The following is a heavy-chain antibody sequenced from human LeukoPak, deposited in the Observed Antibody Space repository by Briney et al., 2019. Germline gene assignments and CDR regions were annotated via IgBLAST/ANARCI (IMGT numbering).Heavy chain of an antibody. CDR1: RGSISSSSYY. J-gene: IGHJ3*02. Sequence: SETLSLTCTVSRGSISSSSYYWGWIRQPPGKGLEWIGSTYYSGSTYYNPSLKSRVTISVDTSKNQFSLKLSSVTAADTAVYYCARPSMRYSNPAFDIWGQGTMVTVSS. CDR2: TYYSGST. CDR3: ARPSMRYSNPAFDI. D-gene: IGHD6-13*01. V-gene: IGHV4-39*01.